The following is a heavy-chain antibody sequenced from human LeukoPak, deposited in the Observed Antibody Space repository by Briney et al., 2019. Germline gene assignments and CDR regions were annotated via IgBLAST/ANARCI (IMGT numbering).Heavy chain of an antibody. D-gene: IGHD6-13*01. CDR2: IYHSGST. Sequence: PSETLSLTCTVSGGSISSGGYYWSWIRQPPGKGLEWIGYIYHSGSTYYNPSLKSRVTISVDRSKNQFSLKLSSVTAADTAVYYCARVYSSSWYYFDYWGQGTLVTVSS. CDR1: GGSISSGGYY. J-gene: IGHJ4*02. V-gene: IGHV4-30-2*01. CDR3: ARVYSSSWYYFDY.